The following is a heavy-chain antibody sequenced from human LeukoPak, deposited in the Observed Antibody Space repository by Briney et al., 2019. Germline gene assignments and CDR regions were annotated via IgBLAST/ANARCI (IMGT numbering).Heavy chain of an antibody. CDR2: IYYSGST. D-gene: IGHD3-22*01. CDR3: ARQRGNYYRYYFDY. V-gene: IGHV4-59*08. Sequence: SETLSLTCTVSGGSISSYYWTWIRQPAGKGLEWIGYIYYSGSTNYNPSLKSRVTISVDTSKNQFSLKLSSVTAADTAVYYCARQRGNYYRYYFDYWGQGTLVTVSS. CDR1: GGSISSYY. J-gene: IGHJ4*02.